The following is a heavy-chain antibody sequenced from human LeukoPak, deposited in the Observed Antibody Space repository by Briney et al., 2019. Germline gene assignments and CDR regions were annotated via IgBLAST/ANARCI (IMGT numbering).Heavy chain of an antibody. CDR2: INPKSGGT. V-gene: IGHV1-2*02. CDR3: ARDPEQQLSVYYYYYMDV. D-gene: IGHD6-13*01. Sequence: GASVKVSCKASGYTFTCYYMHWVRQVPGQGLEYMGWINPKSGGTNYAQKFQGRVTMTRDTSISTAYMELSRLRSDDTAVYYCARDPEQQLSVYYYYYMDVWGKGTTVTVSS. CDR1: GYTFTCYY. J-gene: IGHJ6*03.